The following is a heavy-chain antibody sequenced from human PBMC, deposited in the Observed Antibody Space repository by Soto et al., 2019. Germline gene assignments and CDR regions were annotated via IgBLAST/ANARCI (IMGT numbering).Heavy chain of an antibody. J-gene: IGHJ6*02. CDR3: ARDRRITMVRAAYYYGMDV. V-gene: IGHV1-18*01. Sequence: QVQMVQSGAEVKKPGASVKVSCKASGYTFTSYGISWVRQAPGQGLEWMGWISAYNGNTNYAQKLQGRVTMTTDTSTSTAYMELRSLRSDDTAVYYCARDRRITMVRAAYYYGMDVWGQGTTVTVSS. CDR1: GYTFTSYG. D-gene: IGHD3-10*01. CDR2: ISAYNGNT.